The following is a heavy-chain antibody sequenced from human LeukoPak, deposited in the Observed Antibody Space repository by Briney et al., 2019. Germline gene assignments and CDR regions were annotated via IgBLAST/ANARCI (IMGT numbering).Heavy chain of an antibody. CDR1: GGSISSYY. D-gene: IGHD6-19*01. Sequence: SETLSLTCTVSGGSISSYYWSWIRQPPGKGLEWIGYIYYSGSTNYNPSLKSRVTISVDTSKNQFSLKLSSVTAAATAVYYCAREPVAGYYYYMDVWGKGTTVTVSS. CDR3: AREPVAGYYYYMDV. J-gene: IGHJ6*03. CDR2: IYYSGST. V-gene: IGHV4-59*01.